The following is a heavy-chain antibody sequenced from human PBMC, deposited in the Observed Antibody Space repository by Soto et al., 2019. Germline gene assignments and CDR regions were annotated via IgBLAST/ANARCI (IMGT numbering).Heavy chain of an antibody. D-gene: IGHD2-15*01. Sequence: PGKGLEWIGSIYYSGSTYYNPSLKSRVTISVDTSKNQFSLKLSSVTAADTAVYYCAIFFFQAEDGIRDDLSVSAFLLNRSSDL. CDR3: AIFFFQAEDGIRDDLSVSAFLLNRSSDL. V-gene: IGHV4-39*01. J-gene: IGHJ2*01. CDR2: IYYSGST.